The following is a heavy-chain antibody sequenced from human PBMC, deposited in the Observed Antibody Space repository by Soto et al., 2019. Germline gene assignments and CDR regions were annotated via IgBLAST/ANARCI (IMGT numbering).Heavy chain of an antibody. CDR2: ISYDGSNK. V-gene: IGHV3-30-3*01. Sequence: QVQLVESGGGVVQPGRSLRLSCAASGFTFSSYAMHWVRQAPGKGLEWVAVISYDGSNKYYADSVKGRFTISRDNSKNTLYRQRNRLRCEDTAGYCCARDGSGYDGWDYWGQGTLVTVSS. J-gene: IGHJ4*02. CDR3: ARDGSGYDGWDY. D-gene: IGHD5-12*01. CDR1: GFTFSSYA.